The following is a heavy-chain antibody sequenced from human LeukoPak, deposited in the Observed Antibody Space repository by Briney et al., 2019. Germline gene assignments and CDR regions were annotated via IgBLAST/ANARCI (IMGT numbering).Heavy chain of an antibody. Sequence: GGSLRLSCAASGFTVSTSYMTWVRQAPGKGLEWVSVSYNIGATYYADSVKGRFTISRDNSKNMLYLQMNSLRAEDTAVYYCARKVGYGYALDNWGQGTLVTVSS. CDR1: GFTVSTSY. J-gene: IGHJ4*02. V-gene: IGHV3-53*01. CDR2: SYNIGAT. CDR3: ARKVGYGYALDN. D-gene: IGHD5-18*01.